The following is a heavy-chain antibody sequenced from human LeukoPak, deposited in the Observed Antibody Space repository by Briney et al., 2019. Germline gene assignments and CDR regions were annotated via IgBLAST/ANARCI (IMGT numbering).Heavy chain of an antibody. CDR3: TTSYSWTVVEAFDI. D-gene: IGHD3/OR15-3a*01. CDR2: IKSKTDGGTT. CDR1: GFTFSSYW. J-gene: IGHJ3*02. V-gene: IGHV3-15*01. Sequence: GGSLRLSCAASGFTFSSYWMSWVRQAPGKGLEWVGRIKSKTDGGTTDYAAPVKGRFTISRDDSKNTLYLQMNSLKTEDTAVYYCTTSYSWTVVEAFDIWGQGTMVTVSS.